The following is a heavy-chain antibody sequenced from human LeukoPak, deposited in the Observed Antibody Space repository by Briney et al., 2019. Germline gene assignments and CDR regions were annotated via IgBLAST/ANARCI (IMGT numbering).Heavy chain of an antibody. J-gene: IGHJ3*02. CDR1: GGTFSSYA. CDR2: IIPIFGTA. CDR3: ARDPTTAMVIGDAFDI. V-gene: IGHV1-69*01. Sequence: SVKVSCKASGGTFSSYAISWVRQAPGQGLEWMGGIIPIFGTANYAQKFQGRVTITADESTSTAYMELSSLRSEDTAVYYCARDPTTAMVIGDAFDIWGQGTMVTVSS. D-gene: IGHD5-18*01.